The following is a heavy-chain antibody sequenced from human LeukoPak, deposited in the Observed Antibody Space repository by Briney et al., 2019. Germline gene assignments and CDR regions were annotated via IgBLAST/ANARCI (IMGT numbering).Heavy chain of an antibody. CDR3: ASSEYCSGGSCYSRPDY. CDR1: GGSFSGYY. J-gene: IGHJ4*02. D-gene: IGHD2-15*01. CDR2: INHSGST. Sequence: NSSETLSLTCAVYGGSFSGYYWSWIRQPPGKGLEWIGEINHSGSTNYNPFLKSRVTISVDTSKNQFSLKLSSVTAADTAVYYCASSEYCSGGSCYSRPDYWGQGTLVTVSS. V-gene: IGHV4-34*01.